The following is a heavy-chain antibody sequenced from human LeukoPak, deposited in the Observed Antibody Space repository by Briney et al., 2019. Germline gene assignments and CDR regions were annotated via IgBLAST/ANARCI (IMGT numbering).Heavy chain of an antibody. Sequence: HPGRSLRLSCAASGFTFSSYGMHWVRQAPGKGLEWVAVISYDGSNKYYADSVKGRFTISRDNAKNSLYLQMNSLRAEDTAVYYCARDGGSYYPYFYYYYMDVWGKGTTVTVSS. J-gene: IGHJ6*03. CDR3: ARDGGSYYPYFYYYYMDV. CDR1: GFTFSSYG. D-gene: IGHD1-26*01. V-gene: IGHV3-30*03. CDR2: ISYDGSNK.